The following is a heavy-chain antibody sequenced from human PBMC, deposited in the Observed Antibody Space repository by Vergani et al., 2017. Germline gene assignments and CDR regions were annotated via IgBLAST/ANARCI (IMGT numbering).Heavy chain of an antibody. V-gene: IGHV3-23*01. CDR3: TTSWALYYLHGEYFQY. Sequence: EVQLLESGGGLVQPGGSRRLSCAGAGFTFDTYTMAYVRQAPGKGLKWVATISSGGGDIFYPDSVKGGFTISRDNSKNTLFLQMNSRKDEDTAVYYCTTSWALYYLHGEYFQYWGRGTLVSVSS. D-gene: IGHD3-10*01. CDR1: GFTFDTYT. J-gene: IGHJ1*01. CDR2: ISSGGGDI.